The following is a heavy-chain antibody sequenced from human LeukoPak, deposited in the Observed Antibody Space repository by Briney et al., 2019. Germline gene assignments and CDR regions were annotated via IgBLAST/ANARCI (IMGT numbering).Heavy chain of an antibody. D-gene: IGHD3-22*01. Sequence: SETLSLTCTVSGGSISSSSYYWGWIRQPPGKGLEWIGSIYYSGSTYYNPSLKSRVTISVDTSKNQFSLKLSSVTAADTAVYYCARCLPDYYDSSGYTRDAFDIWGQGTMVTVSS. J-gene: IGHJ3*02. CDR3: ARCLPDYYDSSGYTRDAFDI. CDR1: GGSISSSSYY. CDR2: IYYSGST. V-gene: IGHV4-39*07.